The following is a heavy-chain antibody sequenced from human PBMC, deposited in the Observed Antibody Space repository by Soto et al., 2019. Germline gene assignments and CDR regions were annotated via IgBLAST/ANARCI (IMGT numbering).Heavy chain of an antibody. CDR2: VYSSGRA. CDR3: AKDKSGAADI. D-gene: IGHD7-27*01. V-gene: IGHV4-4*07. CDR1: GGSMNGFY. J-gene: IGHJ3*02. Sequence: QVQLQESGPGLVEPSETLSLTCTVSGGSMNGFYWYWIRQPAGGGLEWIGRVYSSGRADYIPSLNNRITMSVDTSKNQSYLNLRFVTAADTAVYFCAKDKSGAADIWGHGTMVTVS.